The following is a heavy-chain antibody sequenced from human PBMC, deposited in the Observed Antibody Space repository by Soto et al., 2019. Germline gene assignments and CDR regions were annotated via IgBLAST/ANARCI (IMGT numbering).Heavy chain of an antibody. Sequence: ASVKVTCKASGYTFTGYFIHWVRQAPGQGLEWMALINPTSGGTKYAPKFQGRVTMTWDTSISTAYMELSRPTSDDTAIYYCARGYCSSIGCSHYFHYWGQGTLVTVSS. CDR3: ARGYCSSIGCSHYFHY. J-gene: IGHJ4*02. D-gene: IGHD2-2*01. V-gene: IGHV1-2*02. CDR1: GYTFTGYF. CDR2: INPTSGGT.